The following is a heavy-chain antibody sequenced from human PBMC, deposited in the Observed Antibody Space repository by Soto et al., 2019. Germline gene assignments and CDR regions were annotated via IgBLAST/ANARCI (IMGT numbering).Heavy chain of an antibody. CDR2: ISAYNGNT. CDR3: ARDRSYGDPHDAFDI. V-gene: IGHV1-18*01. Sequence: ASVKVSCKASGYTLNNNYGISWVRQAPGQGLEWMGWISAYNGNTNYAQKLQGRVTMTTDTSTSTAYMELRSLRSDDTAVYYCARDRSYGDPHDAFDIWGQGTMVTVSS. D-gene: IGHD4-17*01. CDR1: GYTLNNNYG. J-gene: IGHJ3*02.